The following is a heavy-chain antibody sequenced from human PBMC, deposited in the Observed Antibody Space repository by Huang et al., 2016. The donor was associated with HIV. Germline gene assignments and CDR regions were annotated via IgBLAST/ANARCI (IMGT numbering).Heavy chain of an antibody. CDR3: AKDEKKFCIGGSCNPSNIDS. CDR1: GFTFSSFG. Sequence: VQLVESGGGAVQPGGSLRLSCSAAGFTFSSFGMHWVRQPPGQGLQWLPFIRYDGSKTTYAESVKGRFTISRDNSDNTLFLQMDTLTSDDTAMYYYAKDEKKFCIGGSCNPSNIDSWGQGTLVTVSS. V-gene: IGHV3-30*02. J-gene: IGHJ4*02. CDR2: IRYDGSKT. D-gene: IGHD2-15*01.